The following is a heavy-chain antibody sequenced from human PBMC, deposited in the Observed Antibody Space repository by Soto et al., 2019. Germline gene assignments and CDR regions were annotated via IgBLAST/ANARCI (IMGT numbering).Heavy chain of an antibody. CDR1: GFTFSSYG. Sequence: QVQLVESGGGVVQPGRSLSLSCAASGFTFSSYGMHWVRQAPGKGLEWVAVISYDGSNKYYADSVKGRFTISRDNSKNTLYLQMNCLRAEDTAVYYCAKVRGPPNNPFTYYYYYGMDVWGQGTTVTVSS. CDR3: AKVRGPPNNPFTYYYYYGMDV. V-gene: IGHV3-30*18. D-gene: IGHD3-10*01. CDR2: ISYDGSNK. J-gene: IGHJ6*02.